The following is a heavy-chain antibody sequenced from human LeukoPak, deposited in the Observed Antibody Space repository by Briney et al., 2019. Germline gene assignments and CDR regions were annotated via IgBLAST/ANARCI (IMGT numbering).Heavy chain of an antibody. J-gene: IGHJ4*02. D-gene: IGHD5-24*01. CDR2: ISYDGSIK. V-gene: IGHV3-30*18. CDR3: AKGGEMATIEESDY. CDR1: GFTFSTYA. Sequence: GGSLRLSCAASGFTFSTYAMHWVRQAPGRGLEWLTVISYDGSIKYYADSVKGRFTISRDNSKNTVYLQMHSLRDEDTAVYYCAKGGEMATIEESDYWGQGTLVTVSS.